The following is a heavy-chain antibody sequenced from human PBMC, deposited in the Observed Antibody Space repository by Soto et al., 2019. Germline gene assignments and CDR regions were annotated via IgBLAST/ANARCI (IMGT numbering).Heavy chain of an antibody. CDR2: IYSGGST. CDR1: GDSITTGGFY. J-gene: IGHJ4*02. D-gene: IGHD2-8*02. V-gene: IGHV4-31*03. CDR3: AREPPRSCTGRRCLSYFDQ. Sequence: QVQLQESGPGLVKPSQTLSLTCTVSGDSITTGGFYWNWIRQHPDKGLEWIGYIYSGGSTYYLPSLKSRLTISLDTSKNQFSLNLKSVTAADTAVYYCAREPPRSCTGRRCLSYFDQWGQGTLVTVSS.